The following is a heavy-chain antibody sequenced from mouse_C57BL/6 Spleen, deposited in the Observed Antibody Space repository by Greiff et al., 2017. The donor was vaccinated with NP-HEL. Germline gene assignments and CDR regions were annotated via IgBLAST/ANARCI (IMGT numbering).Heavy chain of an antibody. CDR3: ARQNGNQYYFDY. V-gene: IGHV1-62-2*01. D-gene: IGHD2-1*01. CDR2: FYPGSGSI. CDR1: GYTFTEYT. J-gene: IGHJ2*01. Sequence: QVQLKESGAELVKPGASVKLSCKASGYTFTEYTIHWVKQRSGQGLEWIGWFYPGSGSIKYNEKFKDKATLTADKSSSTVYMELSRLTSEDSAVYFCARQNGNQYYFDYWGQGTTLTVSS.